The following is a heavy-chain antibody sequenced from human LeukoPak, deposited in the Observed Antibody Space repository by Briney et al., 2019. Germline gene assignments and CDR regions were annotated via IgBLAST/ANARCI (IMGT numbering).Heavy chain of an antibody. CDR3: ARDRLGVGYSCDY. D-gene: IGHD3-16*01. Sequence: PGGSLRLSCTASGFSVSTYPMAWVRQAPGKGLQWVSTITASGTDTFYADSVKGRFTISRDNSKNTLSLQMNSLRAEDTAVYYCARDRLGVGYSCDYWGQGTLVTVSS. CDR2: ITASGTDT. V-gene: IGHV3-23*01. CDR1: GFSVSTYP. J-gene: IGHJ4*02.